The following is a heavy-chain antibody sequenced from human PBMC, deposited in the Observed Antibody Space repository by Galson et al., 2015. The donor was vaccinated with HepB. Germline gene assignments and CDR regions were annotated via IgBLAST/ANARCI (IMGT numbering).Heavy chain of an antibody. D-gene: IGHD3-22*01. V-gene: IGHV3-48*03. CDR3: ARAQRRYSDTSGYFYFDS. Sequence: SLRLSCAVSGFTFSNYGMHWVRQAPGRGLEWISYISGSANSIFYADSVKGRFTISRDNAKNSLSLQMNSLRAADTAIYYCARAQRRYSDTSGYFYFDSWGQGSLVTVPS. CDR1: GFTFSNYG. CDR2: ISGSANSI. J-gene: IGHJ4*02.